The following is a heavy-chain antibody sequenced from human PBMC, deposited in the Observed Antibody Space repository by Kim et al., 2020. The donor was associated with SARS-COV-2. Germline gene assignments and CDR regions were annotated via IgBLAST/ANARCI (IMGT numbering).Heavy chain of an antibody. V-gene: IGHV3-15*01. Sequence: TDNAAPVKGRFTIARDDSKNTLYLQMNSLKTEDTAVYYCTTEAMGSGYYYWGQGTLVTVSS. CDR3: TTEAMGSGYYY. J-gene: IGHJ4*02. CDR2: T. D-gene: IGHD3-22*01.